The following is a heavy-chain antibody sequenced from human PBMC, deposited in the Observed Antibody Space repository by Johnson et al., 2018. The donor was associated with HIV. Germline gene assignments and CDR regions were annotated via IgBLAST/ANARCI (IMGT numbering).Heavy chain of an antibody. D-gene: IGHD6-13*01. J-gene: IGHJ3*02. V-gene: IGHV3-15*01. CDR2: IKSKTDGGTT. Sequence: VQLVESGGGLVKPGGSLRLSCAASGFTFSNAWMRWVRQAPGKGLEWVGRIKSKTDGGTTDYAAPVKGRFTISRDNSKNTLYLQMNSLRPEDTAVYYCARDARYSRSWPDAFDIWGQGTMVTVSS. CDR1: GFTFSNAW. CDR3: ARDARYSRSWPDAFDI.